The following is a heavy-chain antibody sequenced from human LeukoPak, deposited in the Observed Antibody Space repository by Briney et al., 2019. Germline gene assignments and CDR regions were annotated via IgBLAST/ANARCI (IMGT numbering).Heavy chain of an antibody. V-gene: IGHV4-39*02. CDR3: ARASGTYYGDFDY. Sequence: PPETLSLTCGVSGGSISSSSYYWAWIRQPPGKGLQWIGSIYYSGSTYYSPSLKSRVTISVDTSKNHFSLKLNSVTAADTAVYYCARASGTYYGDFDYWGQGTLVTVSS. CDR1: GGSISSSSYY. D-gene: IGHD1-26*01. CDR2: IYYSGST. J-gene: IGHJ4*02.